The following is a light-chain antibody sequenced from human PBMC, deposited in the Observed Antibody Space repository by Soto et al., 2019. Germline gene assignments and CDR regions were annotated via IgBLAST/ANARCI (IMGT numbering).Light chain of an antibody. J-gene: IGLJ3*02. CDR3: TSYTTRNTWV. Sequence: QSALTQPPSASGSPGQSVTISCTGTSSDVGGYNYVSWYQHHPGKAPKVMIYEVTNRPSGVSIRFSGSKSGYTASLTISGLQAEDEADYYCTSYTTRNTWVFGGGTKLTVL. CDR1: SSDVGGYNY. V-gene: IGLV2-14*01. CDR2: EVT.